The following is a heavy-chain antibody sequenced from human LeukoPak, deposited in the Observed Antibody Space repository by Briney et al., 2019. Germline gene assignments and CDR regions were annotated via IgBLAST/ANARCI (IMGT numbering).Heavy chain of an antibody. V-gene: IGHV3-23*01. D-gene: IGHD3-10*01. J-gene: IGHJ3*02. CDR2: ISGSGGST. CDR3: APFGSVTRGYDAFDI. Sequence: GGSLRLSCAASGFTFSSYAMSWVRQAPGKGLEWVSAISGSGGSTYYADSVKGRFTISRDNSKNTLYLQMNSLRAEDTAVYYCAPFGSVTRGYDAFDIWGQGTMVTVSS. CDR1: GFTFSSYA.